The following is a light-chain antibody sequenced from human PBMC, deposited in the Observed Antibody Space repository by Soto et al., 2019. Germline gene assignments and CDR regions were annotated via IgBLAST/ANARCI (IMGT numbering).Light chain of an antibody. CDR2: GAS. V-gene: IGKV3-20*01. J-gene: IGKJ2*01. CDR1: QSVSNNY. Sequence: EIVLMQSPGTLSLSPGERATLSCRASQSVSNNYLAWYQQKPGQAPRLLIYGASARATGVPDRFSGSGSGTDFTLTITRLEPEDFAVYYGQQYGISPLMYTFGQGTKLGVK. CDR3: QQYGISPLMYT.